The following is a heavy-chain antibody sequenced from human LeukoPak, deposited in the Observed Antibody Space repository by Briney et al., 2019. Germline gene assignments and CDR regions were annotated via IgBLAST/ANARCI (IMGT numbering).Heavy chain of an antibody. D-gene: IGHD6-19*01. CDR2: IIPIFGTA. CDR1: GGTFSSYA. V-gene: IGHV1-69*05. CDR3: ARGNAAVADNFDY. Sequence: ASVKVSCKASGGTFSSYAISWVRQAPGQGLEWMGGIIPIFGTANYAQKFQGRVTITTDESTSTAYMELSSLRSEDTAVYYCARGNAAVADNFDYWGQGTLVTVSS. J-gene: IGHJ4*02.